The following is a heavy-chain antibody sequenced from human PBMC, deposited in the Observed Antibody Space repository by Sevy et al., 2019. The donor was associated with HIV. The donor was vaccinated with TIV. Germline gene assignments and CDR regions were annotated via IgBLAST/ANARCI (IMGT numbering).Heavy chain of an antibody. J-gene: IGHJ4*01. CDR3: ARRYCSGGSCWNAFDF. CDR2: TSTNSSYM. CDR1: GFTFSSYS. D-gene: IGHD2-15*01. Sequence: GGSLRLSCAASGFTFSSYSMYWVRQAPGKGLEWVAYTSTNSSYMYHADSVKGRFTISRDNDKNSLFLQMNSLRAEDTAVYYCARRYCSGGSCWNAFDFWGHGTLVTVSS. V-gene: IGHV3-21*04.